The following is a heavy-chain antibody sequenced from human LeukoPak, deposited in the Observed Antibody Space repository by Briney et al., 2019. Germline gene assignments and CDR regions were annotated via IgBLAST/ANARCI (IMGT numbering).Heavy chain of an antibody. J-gene: IGHJ4*02. CDR1: GYTFTSYA. V-gene: IGHV1-3*03. CDR3: ARVSVTTNDRGFDY. Sequence: ASVKVSCKASGYTFTSYAMHWVRQAPGQRLEWMGWINAGNGNTKYSQEFQGRVTITRDTSASTAYMELSSLRSEDMAVYYCARVSVTTNDRGFDYWGQGTLVTASS. D-gene: IGHD4-11*01. CDR2: INAGNGNT.